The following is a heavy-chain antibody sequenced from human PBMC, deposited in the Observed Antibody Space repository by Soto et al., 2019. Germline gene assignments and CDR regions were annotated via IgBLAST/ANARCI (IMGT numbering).Heavy chain of an antibody. D-gene: IGHD6-13*01. Sequence: QVQLVQSGAEVKKPGASVKVSCKASGYTFTGYYMHWVRQAPGQGLEWMGWINPNSGGTNYAQKFQGRVTMTRDTSISTAYMELSRLRSDDTAVYYCARERESSSWRYGMDVWGQGTTVTVSS. CDR1: GYTFTGYY. CDR2: INPNSGGT. V-gene: IGHV1-2*02. CDR3: ARERESSSWRYGMDV. J-gene: IGHJ6*02.